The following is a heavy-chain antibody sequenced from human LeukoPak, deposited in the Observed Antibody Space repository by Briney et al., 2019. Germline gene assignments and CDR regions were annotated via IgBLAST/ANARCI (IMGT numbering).Heavy chain of an antibody. J-gene: IGHJ4*02. CDR2: IYYTGST. CDR3: ARDSDSYYDILTGFTPAGYFDY. V-gene: IGHV4-59*01. Sequence: SETLSLTCAVYGGSFSGYYWSWIRQPPGKGLEWIGYIYYTGSTNYNPSLKSRVTISVDTSKNQFSLKLSSVTAADTAVYYCARDSDSYYDILTGFTPAGYFDYWGQGTLVTVSS. CDR1: GGSFSGYY. D-gene: IGHD3-9*01.